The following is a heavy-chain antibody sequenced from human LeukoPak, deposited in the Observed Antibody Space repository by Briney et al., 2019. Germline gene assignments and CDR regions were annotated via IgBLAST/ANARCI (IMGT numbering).Heavy chain of an antibody. Sequence: GGSLRLSCAASGFTVSSNYMSWVRQAPGKGLEWVSVIYSGGSTYYADSVKGRFTISRDNSKNTLYLQMNSLRAEDTAVYYCARDHYYDSAIGYWGQGTLVTVSS. CDR1: GFTVSSNY. CDR3: ARDHYYDSAIGY. D-gene: IGHD3-22*01. J-gene: IGHJ4*02. CDR2: IYSGGST. V-gene: IGHV3-66*01.